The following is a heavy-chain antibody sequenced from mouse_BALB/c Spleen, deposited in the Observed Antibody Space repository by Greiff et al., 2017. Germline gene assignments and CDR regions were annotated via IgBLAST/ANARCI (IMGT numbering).Heavy chain of an antibody. Sequence: VQLQQSGAELMKPGASVKISCKATGYTFSSYWIEWVKQRPGHGLEWIGEILPGSGSTNYNEKFKGKATFTADTSSNTAYMQLSSLTSEDSAVYYCARRGYGRAMDYWGQGTSVTVSS. J-gene: IGHJ4*01. CDR2: ILPGSGST. CDR3: ARRGYGRAMDY. D-gene: IGHD1-1*01. V-gene: IGHV1-9*01. CDR1: GYTFSSYW.